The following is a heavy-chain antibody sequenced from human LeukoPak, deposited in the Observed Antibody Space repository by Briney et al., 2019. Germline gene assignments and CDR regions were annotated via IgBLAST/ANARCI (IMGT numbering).Heavy chain of an antibody. CDR3: ARGYGEPHFDY. CDR1: GRPISRGDYS. D-gene: IGHD4-17*01. J-gene: IGHJ4*02. CDR2: IYHSGST. V-gene: IGHV4-30-2*01. Sequence: PSHTLSLTCAVSGRPISRGDYSWRWIRQPPGKGLEWIGYIYHSGSTYYNPSLKGRVTISVDKSKNQFYLKLSSVTAADTAVYYCARGYGEPHFDYWGQGTLVTVS.